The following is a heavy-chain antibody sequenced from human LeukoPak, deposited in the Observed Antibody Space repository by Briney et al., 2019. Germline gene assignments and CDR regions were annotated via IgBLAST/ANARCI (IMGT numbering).Heavy chain of an antibody. V-gene: IGHV4-39*07. CDR2: IYYSGST. CDR3: ARARADYYYYYYMDV. CDR1: GGSISSYY. Sequence: SETLSLTCTVSGGSISSYYWGWIRQPPGKGLEWIGSIYYSGSTYYNPSLKSRVTISVDTSKNQFSLKLSSVTAADTAVYYCARARADYYYYYYMDVWGKGTTVTVSS. J-gene: IGHJ6*03.